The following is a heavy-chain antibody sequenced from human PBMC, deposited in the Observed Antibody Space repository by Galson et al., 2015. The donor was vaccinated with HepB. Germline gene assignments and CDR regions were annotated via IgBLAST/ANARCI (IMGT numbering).Heavy chain of an antibody. CDR1: GFTFSDYY. CDR2: ISNSSSYT. D-gene: IGHD2-15*01. V-gene: IGHV3-11*03. Sequence: SLRLSCAASGFTFSDYYMSWIRQAPEKGLEWVSNISNSSSYTNYADSVKGRFTISRDNAQNSLYLQMNSLRAEDTAVYYCARTRGGFVADAFDIWGQGTVVTVSS. CDR3: ARTRGGFVADAFDI. J-gene: IGHJ3*02.